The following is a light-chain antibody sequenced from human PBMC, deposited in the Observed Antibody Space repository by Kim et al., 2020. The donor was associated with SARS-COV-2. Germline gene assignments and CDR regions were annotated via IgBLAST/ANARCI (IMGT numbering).Light chain of an antibody. J-gene: IGLJ2*01. CDR3: QTWDTNSAV. CDR1: KLGDKY. V-gene: IGLV3-1*01. CDR2: QDT. Sequence: SYERTQPPSVSVSPGQTATITCSGDKLGDKYSSWYQQKPGQSPVMLIYQDTKRPSGIPERFSGSNSGNTATLTISGTQAMDEAEYFCQTWDTNSAVFGGGPKLTVL.